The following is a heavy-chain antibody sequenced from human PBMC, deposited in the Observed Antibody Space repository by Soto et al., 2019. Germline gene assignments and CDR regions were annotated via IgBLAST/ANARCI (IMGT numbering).Heavy chain of an antibody. CDR2: IYWNDDK. J-gene: IGHJ4*02. Sequence: QITLKESGPTLVKPTRPLTLTCTFSGFSLSTSGVGVGWIRQPPGKALEWLALIYWNDDKRYSPSLKSRLIITKDTSKNQVVLTMTNMDPVDTATYYCARTKGYTYDFDSWGQGTLVTVSS. V-gene: IGHV2-5*01. CDR1: GFSLSTSGVG. CDR3: ARTKGYTYDFDS. D-gene: IGHD5-18*01.